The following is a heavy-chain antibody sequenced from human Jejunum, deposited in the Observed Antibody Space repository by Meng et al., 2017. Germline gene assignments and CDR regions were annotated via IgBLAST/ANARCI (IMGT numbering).Heavy chain of an antibody. CDR3: ARHGAAPYFDD. V-gene: IGHV4-4*02. J-gene: IGHJ4*02. CDR1: GGSISSSSW. D-gene: IGHD2-15*01. CDR2: ISLSGSP. Sequence: GHLAEAGPGRVNPSGTLSLTGAVYGGSISSSSWWSWVRQPPGKGLEWIGEISLSGSPSYNPSLRTRVTISIDTSRNQFSLSLSSVTAADTAVYYCARHGAAPYFDDWGQGSLVTVSS.